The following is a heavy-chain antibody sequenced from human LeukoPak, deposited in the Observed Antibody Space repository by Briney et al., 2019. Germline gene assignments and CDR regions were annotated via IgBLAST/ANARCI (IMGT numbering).Heavy chain of an antibody. D-gene: IGHD2-2*01. Sequence: GGSLRLSSAASGFTFSSNAMHWVRQAPGKGLEWVAVISYDGSNKYYADYVKGRFTISRDNSKKTVYLEMNSLRVEDTAVYYCASGYCGRTTCSPPFDYWGQGTLVTVSS. CDR1: GFTFSSNA. CDR3: ASGYCGRTTCSPPFDY. CDR2: ISYDGSNK. J-gene: IGHJ4*02. V-gene: IGHV3-30-3*01.